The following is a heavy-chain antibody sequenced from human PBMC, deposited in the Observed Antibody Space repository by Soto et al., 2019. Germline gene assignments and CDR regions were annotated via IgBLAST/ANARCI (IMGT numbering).Heavy chain of an antibody. J-gene: IGHJ4*02. D-gene: IGHD7-27*01. CDR2: ISGSGGST. Sequence: GGSLRLSCAASGFTFSSYAMSWVRQAPGKGLEWVSAISGSGGSTYYADSVKGRFTISRDNSKNTLYLQMNSLRAEGTAVYYCAKDSQLGIVLFYFDYWGQGTLVTVS. V-gene: IGHV3-23*01. CDR1: GFTFSSYA. CDR3: AKDSQLGIVLFYFDY.